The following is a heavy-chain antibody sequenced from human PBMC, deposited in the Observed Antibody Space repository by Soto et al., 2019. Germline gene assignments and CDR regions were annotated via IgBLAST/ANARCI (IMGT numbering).Heavy chain of an antibody. Sequence: PSETLSLTCTVSGGSVSSGSYYWSWIRQPPGKGLEWIGYIYYSGSTNYNPSLKSRVTISVDTSKNQFSLKLSSVTAADTAVYYCARDLWSGYYYCYGKDVWGQGTTVTVSS. V-gene: IGHV4-61*01. CDR3: ARDLWSGYYYCYGKDV. D-gene: IGHD3-3*01. CDR1: GGSVSSGSYY. CDR2: IYYSGST. J-gene: IGHJ6*02.